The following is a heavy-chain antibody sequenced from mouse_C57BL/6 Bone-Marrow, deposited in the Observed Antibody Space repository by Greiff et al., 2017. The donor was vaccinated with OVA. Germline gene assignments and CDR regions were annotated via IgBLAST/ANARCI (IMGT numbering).Heavy chain of an antibody. V-gene: IGHV5-17*01. CDR3: ARINYWYFDV. J-gene: IGHJ1*03. Sequence: LMESGGGLVKPGGSLKLSCAASGFTFSDYGMHWVRQAPEKGLEWVAYISSGSSTIYYADTVKGRFTISRDNAKNTLFLQMTSLRSEDTAMYYCARINYWYFDVWGTGTTVTVSS. CDR2: ISSGSSTI. CDR1: GFTFSDYG.